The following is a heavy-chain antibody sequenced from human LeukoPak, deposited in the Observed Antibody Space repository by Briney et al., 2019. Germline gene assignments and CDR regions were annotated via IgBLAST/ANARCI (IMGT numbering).Heavy chain of an antibody. CDR2: ISPTGSTT. V-gene: IGHV3-74*01. CDR1: GFSFSGHW. J-gene: IGHJ4*02. D-gene: IGHD6-6*01. CDR3: ARGPNSNWSGLDF. Sequence: PGGSLRLSCTASGFSFSGHWMHWARQLPGKGLEWVSRISPTGSTTSYADSVKGRFTVSRDNAKNTLYLQVNNLRAEDTAVYYCARGPNSNWSGLDFWGQGTLLTVSS.